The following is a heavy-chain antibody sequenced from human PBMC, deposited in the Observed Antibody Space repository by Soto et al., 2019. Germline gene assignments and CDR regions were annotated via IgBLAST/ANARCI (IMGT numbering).Heavy chain of an antibody. Sequence: QVQLVQSGAEVRKPGASVTVSCRSSGDSFNDYYIHWVRQAPGQGLEWMGWINPNGGVTKYAQKFQGCVSMTRVTSLRAVYMQLSRLRSDDTAVYYCARESGGATATLDYYYFYMDVWGTGTTVTVSS. J-gene: IGHJ6*03. V-gene: IGHV1-2*04. CDR1: GDSFNDYY. CDR2: INPNGGVT. D-gene: IGHD5-12*01. CDR3: ARESGGATATLDYYYFYMDV.